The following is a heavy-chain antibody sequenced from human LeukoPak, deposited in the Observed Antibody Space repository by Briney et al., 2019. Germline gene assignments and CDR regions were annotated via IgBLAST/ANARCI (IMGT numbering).Heavy chain of an antibody. V-gene: IGHV1-2*02. D-gene: IGHD4-17*01. CDR3: ARVVGYGDYPFDY. J-gene: IGHJ4*02. Sequence: GASVKVSCKASGYTFTGHYMHWVRQAPGQGLEWMEWIYPNSGGTNYAQKFQGRVTMTRDTSISTAYMELSRLRSDDTAVYYCARVVGYGDYPFDYWGQGTLVTVSS. CDR1: GYTFTGHY. CDR2: IYPNSGGT.